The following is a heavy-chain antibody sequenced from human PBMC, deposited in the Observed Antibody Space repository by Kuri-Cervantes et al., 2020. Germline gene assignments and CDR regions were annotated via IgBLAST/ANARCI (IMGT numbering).Heavy chain of an antibody. D-gene: IGHD3-3*01. CDR3: ARVLSEKSYYDFWSGYRDPFSYYYMDV. CDR2: IRSKAYGGTT. J-gene: IGHJ6*03. CDR1: GFTFSGYA. V-gene: IGHV3-49*03. Sequence: GGSLRLSCTASGFTFSGYAMSWFRQAPGKGLEWVGFIRSKAYGGTTEYAASVKGRFTISRDDSKSIAFLQMNSLRAEDTAVYYCARVLSEKSYYDFWSGYRDPFSYYYMDVWAKGPRSPSP.